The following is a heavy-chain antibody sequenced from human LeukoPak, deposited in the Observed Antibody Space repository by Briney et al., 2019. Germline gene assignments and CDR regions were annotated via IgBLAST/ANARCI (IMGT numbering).Heavy chain of an antibody. D-gene: IGHD6-19*01. CDR2: IWYDGNNK. CDR3: ARDRALAEPDY. Sequence: PGGSLRLSCAASGFTFSSYGMHWVRQAPGRGLEWVAIIWYDGNNKYHADSVKGRFTISRDNSKNTLYLQMNSLRAEDTAVYYCARDRALAEPDYWGQGTLVTVSS. CDR1: GFTFSSYG. J-gene: IGHJ4*02. V-gene: IGHV3-33*01.